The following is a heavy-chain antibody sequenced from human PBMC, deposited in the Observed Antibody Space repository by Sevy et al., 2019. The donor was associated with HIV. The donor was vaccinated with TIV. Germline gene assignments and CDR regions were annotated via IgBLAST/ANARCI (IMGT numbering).Heavy chain of an antibody. CDR2: IRSEAYGGTT. V-gene: IGHV3-49*04. Sequence: GGSLRLSCTASGFTFGDYAMSWVRQAPGKGLEWVGFIRSEAYGGTTEYAASVKGRFTISRDDSKSIAYLQMNSLKTEDTAVYYCTRAVDEDAFDIWGQGTMVTVSS. CDR3: TRAVDEDAFDI. CDR1: GFTFGDYA. D-gene: IGHD5-12*01. J-gene: IGHJ3*02.